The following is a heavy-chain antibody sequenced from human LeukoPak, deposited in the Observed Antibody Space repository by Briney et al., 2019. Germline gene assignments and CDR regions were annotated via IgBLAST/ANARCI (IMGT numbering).Heavy chain of an antibody. D-gene: IGHD5-12*01. CDR3: ARDGRNGYEDDY. V-gene: IGHV3-7*01. J-gene: IGHJ4*02. CDR2: ITQDGSEQ. Sequence: QPGGSLRLSRAASGFTFSSHWMTWVRQAPGKGLEWVANITQDGSEQYYVDSVKGRFTISRDNAKNSLFLQMNSLRAEDTAVYYWARDGRNGYEDDYWGQGTLVTVSS. CDR1: GFTFSSHW.